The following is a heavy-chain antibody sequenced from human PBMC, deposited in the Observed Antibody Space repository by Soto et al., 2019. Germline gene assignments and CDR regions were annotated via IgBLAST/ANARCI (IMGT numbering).Heavy chain of an antibody. D-gene: IGHD3-10*01. CDR1: GGSFSGYY. CDR3: ARSGYGSGSYYRSTHYYGMDV. V-gene: IGHV4-34*01. J-gene: IGHJ6*02. Sequence: SETLSLTCAVYGGSFSGYYWSWIRQPPGKGLEWIGEINHSGSTNYNPSLKSRVTISVDTSKNQFSLKLSSVTAADTAVYYRARSGYGSGSYYRSTHYYGMDVWGQGTTVTVS. CDR2: INHSGST.